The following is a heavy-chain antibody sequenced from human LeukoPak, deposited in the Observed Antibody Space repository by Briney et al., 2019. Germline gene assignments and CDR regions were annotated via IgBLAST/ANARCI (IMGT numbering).Heavy chain of an antibody. J-gene: IGHJ4*02. CDR1: GFTFDDYA. CDR2: IGWNSGGI. D-gene: IGHD6-13*01. Sequence: PGRSPRLSCAASGFTFDDYAMHWVRQAPGKGLEWVSGIGWNSGGIVYADSVKGRFTISRDNAKNSLHLQMNSLGAEDTALYYCAKVTAAGFVDYWGQGTLVTVSS. CDR3: AKVTAAGFVDY. V-gene: IGHV3-9*01.